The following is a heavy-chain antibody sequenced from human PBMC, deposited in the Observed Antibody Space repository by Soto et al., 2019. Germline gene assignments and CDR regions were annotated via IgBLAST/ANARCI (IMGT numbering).Heavy chain of an antibody. Sequence: ASVKVSCKASGYTFTGYYMHWVRQAPGQGLEWMGWINPNSGGTNYAQKFQGRVTMTRDTSISTAYMELSRLRSDDTAVYYCARGSDSSGYTTYYYYYYGMDVWGQGTTVTVSS. CDR2: INPNSGGT. CDR3: ARGSDSSGYTTYYYYYYGMDV. V-gene: IGHV1-2*02. J-gene: IGHJ6*02. D-gene: IGHD3-22*01. CDR1: GYTFTGYY.